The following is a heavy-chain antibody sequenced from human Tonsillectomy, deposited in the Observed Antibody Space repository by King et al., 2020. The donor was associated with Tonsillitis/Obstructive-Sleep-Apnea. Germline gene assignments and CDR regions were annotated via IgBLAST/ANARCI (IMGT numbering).Heavy chain of an antibody. CDR1: GFTFDDYA. CDR3: AKGAAATRYNRFDS. V-gene: IGHV3-9*01. Sequence: VQLVESGGGLVQPGRSLRLSCAASGFTFDDYAMHWVRQAPGKGLEWVSGISWDSGSIDYADSVKGRFTISRDNARNSLYLQMNSLRPEDTALYYCAKGAAATRYNRFDSWGQGTLVTVSS. D-gene: IGHD6-13*01. CDR2: ISWDSGSI. J-gene: IGHJ5*01.